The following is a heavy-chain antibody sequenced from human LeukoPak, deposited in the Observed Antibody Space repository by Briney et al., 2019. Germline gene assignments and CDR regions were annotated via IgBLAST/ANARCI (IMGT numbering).Heavy chain of an antibody. J-gene: IGHJ6*03. Sequence: SETLSLTCTVSGGSISSYYWSWIPQPAGKGLEGIGRIYTSGSTNYNPSLKGRVTMSVDTSKNQFSLKLSSVTAADTAVYYCARDEVRLGAANYYYYMDVWGKGTTVTVSS. V-gene: IGHV4-4*07. CDR3: ARDEVRLGAANYYYYMDV. CDR2: IYTSGST. CDR1: GGSISSYY. D-gene: IGHD6-13*01.